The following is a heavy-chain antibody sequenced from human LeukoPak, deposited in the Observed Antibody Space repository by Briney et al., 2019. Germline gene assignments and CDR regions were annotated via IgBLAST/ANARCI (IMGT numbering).Heavy chain of an antibody. V-gene: IGHV3-20*04. Sequence: GGSLRLSCAASGFTFSSYSMNWVRQAPGKGLEWVSGINWNGGSTGYADSVKGRFTISRDNAKNSLYLQMNSLRAEDTALYYCARAKKTYYYDSDAFDIWGQGTMVTASS. D-gene: IGHD3-22*01. CDR1: GFTFSSYS. J-gene: IGHJ3*02. CDR2: INWNGGST. CDR3: ARAKKTYYYDSDAFDI.